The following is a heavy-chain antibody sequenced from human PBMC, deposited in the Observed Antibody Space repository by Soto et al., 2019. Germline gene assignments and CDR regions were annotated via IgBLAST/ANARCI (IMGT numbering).Heavy chain of an antibody. CDR3: ARSFDYGYIHH. J-gene: IGHJ4*02. Sequence: EVQLVETGGGLTQPGGSLRLPCENSGFTVNSDYMSWVRQAPGKGLEWVSIIYAGGSTYYADSVRGRFTISSDNSRNTLYLQMNSLRVEDTAVYYCARSFDYGYIHHWGQGTLVTVSS. D-gene: IGHD3-10*01. CDR1: GFTVNSDY. CDR2: IYAGGST. V-gene: IGHV3-53*02.